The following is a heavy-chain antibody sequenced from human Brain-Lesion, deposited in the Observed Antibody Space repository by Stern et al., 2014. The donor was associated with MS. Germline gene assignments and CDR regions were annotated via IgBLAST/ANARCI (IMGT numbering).Heavy chain of an antibody. CDR2: IFNSGST. J-gene: IGHJ6*02. V-gene: IGHV4-61*02. CDR1: GGSISSGGYY. D-gene: IGHD2-2*01. CDR3: ARGRVVPGFQYYATDV. Sequence: VQLVESGPGLVKPSQTLSLSCTVSGGSISSGGYYWSWIRQPAGKGLEWIGRIFNSGSTSYNPSLKNRGTISIGTSKTQFPLRLNSMTAADTAVYYCARGRVVPGFQYYATDVWGQGTTVIVSS.